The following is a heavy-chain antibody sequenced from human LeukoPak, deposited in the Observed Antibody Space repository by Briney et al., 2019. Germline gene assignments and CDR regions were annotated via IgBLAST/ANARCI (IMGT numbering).Heavy chain of an antibody. D-gene: IGHD2-2*01. Sequence: PSETLSLTCTVSGGSIRSYYWSWIRQPAGKGLEWIGRIYTSGSTNYNPSLKSRVTMSVDTSKNQFSLKLSSVTAADTAVYYCARAGCSSTSCFNFDYWGQGTLVTVSS. V-gene: IGHV4-4*07. J-gene: IGHJ4*02. CDR1: GGSIRSYY. CDR2: IYTSGST. CDR3: ARAGCSSTSCFNFDY.